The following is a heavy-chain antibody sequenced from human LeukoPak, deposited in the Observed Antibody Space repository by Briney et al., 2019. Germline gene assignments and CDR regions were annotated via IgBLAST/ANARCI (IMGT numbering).Heavy chain of an antibody. D-gene: IGHD3-3*01. Sequence: GGSLRLSCAASGFTFSSYAMSWVRQAPGKGLEWVSAISGSGGSTYYADSVKGRFTISRDNSKNTLYLQMNSLRAEDTAVYYCARGDTIFGVVIIEDDAFDIWGQGTMVTVSS. V-gene: IGHV3-23*01. CDR3: ARGDTIFGVVIIEDDAFDI. CDR1: GFTFSSYA. J-gene: IGHJ3*02. CDR2: ISGSGGST.